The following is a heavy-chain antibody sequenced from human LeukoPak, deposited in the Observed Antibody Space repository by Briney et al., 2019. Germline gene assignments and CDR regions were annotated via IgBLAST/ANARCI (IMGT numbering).Heavy chain of an antibody. CDR2: IIPIVDLV. V-gene: IGHV1-69*04. Sequence: GSSVKVSCRASETFSSHAITWVRQAPGQGIEWMGRIIPIVDLVNSAQKFQGSVTFTADKSTTTAYMELSSLRSEDTAVYYCARAEEDRSGSFCGGYWGQGTLITVSS. J-gene: IGHJ4*02. CDR3: ARAEEDRSGSFCGGY. CDR1: ETFSSHA. D-gene: IGHD3-10*01.